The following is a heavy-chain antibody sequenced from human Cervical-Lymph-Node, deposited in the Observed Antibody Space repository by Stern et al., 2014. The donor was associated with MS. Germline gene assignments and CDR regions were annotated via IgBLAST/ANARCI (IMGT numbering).Heavy chain of an antibody. Sequence: QVQLVQSGTVVKKPGASVLVSCKASGYTFTTYGITWVRQAPGQGLEWMGWISADSGNKKYAQKFQDRATMTREQTTGSAYMEVRSLRSEDTAVYYCARDKMHAFGYWGPGTQVTVPS. D-gene: IGHD2-8*01. V-gene: IGHV1-18*01. CDR3: ARDKMHAFGY. J-gene: IGHJ4*02. CDR2: ISADSGNK. CDR1: GYTFTTYG.